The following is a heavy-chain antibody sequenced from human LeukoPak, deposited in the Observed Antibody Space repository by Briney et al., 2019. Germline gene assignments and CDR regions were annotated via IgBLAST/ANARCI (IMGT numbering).Heavy chain of an antibody. Sequence: GMSLRLSCEASGFTVNNYAMHWVRQAPGKGLEWVAITSYDGTSKYYADSVKGRFTISRDNSKNTLYLQLNSLRPEDTAVYYCTRVVYYSSGSYGGFDYWGQGTLVTVSS. V-gene: IGHV3-30-3*01. J-gene: IGHJ4*02. D-gene: IGHD3-10*01. CDR1: GFTVNNYA. CDR3: TRVVYYSSGSYGGFDY. CDR2: TSYDGTSK.